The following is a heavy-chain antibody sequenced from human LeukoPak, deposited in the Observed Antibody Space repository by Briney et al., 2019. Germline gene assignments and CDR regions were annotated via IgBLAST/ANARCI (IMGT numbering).Heavy chain of an antibody. CDR2: INHSGST. CDR3: ARDGYDYVWGSSRYYYYMDV. D-gene: IGHD3-16*02. J-gene: IGHJ6*03. CDR1: DGSFSGYY. Sequence: SETLSLTCAVYDGSFSGYYWSWIRQPPGKGLEWIGEINHSGSTNYNPSLKSRVTISVDTSKNQFSLKLSSVTAADTAVYYCARDGYDYVWGSSRYYYYMDVWGKGTTVTVSS. V-gene: IGHV4-34*01.